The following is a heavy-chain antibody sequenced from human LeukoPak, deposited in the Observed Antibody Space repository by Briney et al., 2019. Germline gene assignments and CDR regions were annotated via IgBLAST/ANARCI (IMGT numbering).Heavy chain of an antibody. CDR2: ISSSSSYI. D-gene: IGHD3-16*01. CDR1: GFTFSRYS. CDR3: ARDGGAGELTAIGAFDI. V-gene: IGHV3-21*01. J-gene: IGHJ3*02. Sequence: PGGSLRLSCAASGFTFSRYSMNWVRQAPGKGLEWVSSISSSSSYIYYADSVKGRFTISRDNAKNSLSLQMNSLRAEDTAVYYCARDGGAGELTAIGAFDIWGQGTMVTPSA.